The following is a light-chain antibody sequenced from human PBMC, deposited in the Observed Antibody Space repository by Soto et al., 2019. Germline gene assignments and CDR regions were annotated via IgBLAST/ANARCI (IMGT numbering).Light chain of an antibody. CDR1: QNISNY. CDR3: QQRNIWPPVT. V-gene: IGKV3-11*01. CDR2: GAF. Sequence: IVLTQSPATLSLSPGKRATLSCRASQNISNYLIWYQQKPGQAPRLLIYGAFNRATGIPARFSGSGSGTDFTLTINSLEPEDFAVYYCQQRNIWPPVTFGQGTRLEIK. J-gene: IGKJ5*01.